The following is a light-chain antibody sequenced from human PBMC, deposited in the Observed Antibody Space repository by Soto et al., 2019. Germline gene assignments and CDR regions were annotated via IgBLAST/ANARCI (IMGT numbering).Light chain of an antibody. Sequence: EIVLTPSPATLSLSPGERATLSCRASQSVSSYLAWYQQKPGQAPRLLIYGASTRATGVPARFSGSRSGAEFTLTISSLQSEDFAVYYCQHYVNWPLTFGGGTKVDIK. CDR2: GAS. CDR1: QSVSSY. CDR3: QHYVNWPLT. J-gene: IGKJ4*01. V-gene: IGKV3-15*01.